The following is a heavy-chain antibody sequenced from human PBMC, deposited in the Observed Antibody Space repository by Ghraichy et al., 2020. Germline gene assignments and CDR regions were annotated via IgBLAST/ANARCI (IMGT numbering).Heavy chain of an antibody. CDR3: ARDGLRGFYYYYMDV. D-gene: IGHD3-3*01. CDR2: IYTSGST. V-gene: IGHV4-4*07. CDR1: GGSISSYY. Sequence: TLSLTCTVSGGSISSYYWSWIRQPAGKGLEWIGRIYTSGSTNYNPSLKSRVTMSVDTSKNQFSLKLSSVTAADTAVYYCARDGLRGFYYYYMDVWGKGTTVTVSS. J-gene: IGHJ6*03.